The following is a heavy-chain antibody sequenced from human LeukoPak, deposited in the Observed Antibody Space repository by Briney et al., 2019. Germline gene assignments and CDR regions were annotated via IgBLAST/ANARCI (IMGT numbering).Heavy chain of an antibody. CDR1: GESFSGYY. D-gene: IGHD2-2*01. J-gene: IGHJ6*03. V-gene: IGHV4-34*01. CDR3: AREGDIVVVPAASYYYYMDV. Sequence: PSETLSLTCAVYGESFSGYYWSWIRQPPGKGLEWIGEINHTGSTNYNPSLKRRVTISVDTSKNQFSLKLSSVTAADTAVYYCAREGDIVVVPAASYYYYMDVWGKGTTVTVSS. CDR2: INHTGST.